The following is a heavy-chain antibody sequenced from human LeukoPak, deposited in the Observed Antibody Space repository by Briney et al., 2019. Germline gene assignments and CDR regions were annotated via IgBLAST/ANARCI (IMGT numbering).Heavy chain of an antibody. CDR1: GGSISSSSYY. CDR2: IYYSGST. CDR3: ARAFDQRGPYYDSSGYYGY. D-gene: IGHD3-22*01. J-gene: IGHJ4*02. V-gene: IGHV4-39*07. Sequence: SETLSLTCTVSGGSISSSSYYWGWIRQPPGKGLEWIGSIYYSGSTYYNPSLKSRVTISVDTSKNQFSLKLSSVTAADTAVYYCARAFDQRGPYYDSSGYYGYWGQGTLVTVSS.